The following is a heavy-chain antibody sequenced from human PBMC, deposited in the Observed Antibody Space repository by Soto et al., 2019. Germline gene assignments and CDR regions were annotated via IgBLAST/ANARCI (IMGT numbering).Heavy chain of an antibody. CDR3: AMNSYYDFWSGRTYYYYGMDV. D-gene: IGHD3-3*01. CDR1: GFTFSSYG. J-gene: IGHJ6*02. Sequence: PGGSLRLSCAASGFTFSSYGMHWVRQAPGKGLEWVAVISYDGSNKYYADSVKGRFTISRDNSKNTLYLQMNSLRAEDTAVYYCAMNSYYDFWSGRTYYYYGMDVWRQGTTVTVSS. V-gene: IGHV3-30*03. CDR2: ISYDGSNK.